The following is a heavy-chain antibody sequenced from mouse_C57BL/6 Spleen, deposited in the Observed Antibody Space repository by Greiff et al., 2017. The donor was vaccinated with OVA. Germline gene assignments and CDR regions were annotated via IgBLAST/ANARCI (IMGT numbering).Heavy chain of an antibody. J-gene: IGHJ3*01. D-gene: IGHD3-3*01. V-gene: IGHV3-6*01. CDR3: AREGTGFAY. CDR1: GYSITSGYY. Sequence: EVQLQESGPGLVKPSQSLSLTCSVTGYSITSGYYWNWIRQFPGNKLEWMGYISYDGSNNYNPSLKNRISITRDTSKNQFVLKLNSVTTEDTATYYCAREGTGFAYGGQGTLITVSA. CDR2: ISYDGSN.